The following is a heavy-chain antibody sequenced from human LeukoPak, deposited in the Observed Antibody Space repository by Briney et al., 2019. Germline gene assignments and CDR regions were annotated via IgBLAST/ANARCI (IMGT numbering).Heavy chain of an antibody. CDR2: IRQDGSEK. D-gene: IGHD6-13*01. J-gene: IGHJ4*01. Sequence: GGPLLLSGADPVFTFTQYSAPWVPRAPLQEVELLASIRQDGSEKTYVDSVKGRFTISRDNTKNSLSLQLNSLRVEDTAVYYCARDGTAAGLYFDLWGQGTLVTVSS. V-gene: IGHV3-7*01. CDR1: VFTFTQYS. CDR3: ARDGTAAGLYFDL.